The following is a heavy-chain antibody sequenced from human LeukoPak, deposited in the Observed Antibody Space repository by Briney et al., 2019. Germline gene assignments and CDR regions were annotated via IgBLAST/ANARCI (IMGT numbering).Heavy chain of an antibody. CDR2: IYPDGSDT. CDR3: ADQYDDFGSGLDPGAFDG. V-gene: IGHV5-51*01. CDR1: GYSFTSYW. J-gene: IGHJ3*01. D-gene: IGHD3-3*01. Sequence: GESPMISCKGSGYSFTSYWIGWVLQMPGKGLEGMGGIYPDGSDTRYSPSFQGQVTISADTSISHFYLQGSCLTASDTAMYYCADQYDDFGSGLDPGAFDGWGKGTMVTVS.